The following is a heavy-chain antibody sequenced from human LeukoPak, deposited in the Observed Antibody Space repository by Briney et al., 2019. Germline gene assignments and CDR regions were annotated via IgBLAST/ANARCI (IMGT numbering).Heavy chain of an antibody. CDR2: IYHSGST. CDR3: ARHYVAVTTSGGWFDP. V-gene: IGHV4-39*01. D-gene: IGHD4-17*01. CDR1: GGSISRSTYH. J-gene: IGHJ5*02. Sequence: SETLSLTCSVSGGSISRSTYHWGWIRQPPGKGLEWIGSIYHSGSTCYNPSLNSRVTISVDTSKNQFSLKLSSVTAADTAVYFCARHYVAVTTSGGWFDPWGQGTLVTVSS.